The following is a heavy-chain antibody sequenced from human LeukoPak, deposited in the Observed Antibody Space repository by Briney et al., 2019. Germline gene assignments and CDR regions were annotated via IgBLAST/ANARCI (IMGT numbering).Heavy chain of an antibody. D-gene: IGHD6-19*01. CDR3: AVDSSGWYKLFDY. CDR1: GFTFSSYS. CDR2: ISSSSSYI. V-gene: IGHV3-21*01. Sequence: GGSLRLSCAASGFTFSSYSMNWVRQAPGKGLEWVSSISSSSSYIYYADSGKGRFTISRDNAKNSLYLQMNSLRAEDTAVYYCAVDSSGWYKLFDYWGQGTLVTVSS. J-gene: IGHJ4*02.